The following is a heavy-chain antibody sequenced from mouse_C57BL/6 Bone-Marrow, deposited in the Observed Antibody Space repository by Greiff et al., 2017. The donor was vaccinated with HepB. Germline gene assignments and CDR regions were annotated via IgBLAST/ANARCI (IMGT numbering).Heavy chain of an antibody. D-gene: IGHD2-3*01. Sequence: EVQVVESGGGLVQPKGSLKLSCAASGFSFNTYAMNWVRQAPGKGLEWVARIRSKSNNYATYYADSVKDRFTISRDDSESMLYLQMNNLKTEDTAMYYCVRDGYYSWFAYWGQGTLVTVSA. CDR3: VRDGYYSWFAY. CDR2: IRSKSNNYAT. J-gene: IGHJ3*01. V-gene: IGHV10-1*01. CDR1: GFSFNTYA.